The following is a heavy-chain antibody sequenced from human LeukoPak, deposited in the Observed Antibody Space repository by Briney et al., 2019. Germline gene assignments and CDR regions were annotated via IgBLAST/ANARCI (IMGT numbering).Heavy chain of an antibody. CDR2: INQDGSQI. D-gene: IGHD2-2*02. CDR3: AKGLYM. Sequence: GGSLRLSCAASGFTFSSSYMNWVRQIPGKGLEWVANINQDGSQIYHVDSVKGRFTISRDNDKNSLYLQMHSLRAEDTAVYYCAKGLYMGGQGTLVTVSS. V-gene: IGHV3-7*04. J-gene: IGHJ4*02. CDR1: GFTFSSSY.